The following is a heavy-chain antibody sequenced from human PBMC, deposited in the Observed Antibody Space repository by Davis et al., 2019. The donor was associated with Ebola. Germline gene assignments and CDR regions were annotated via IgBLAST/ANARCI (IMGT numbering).Heavy chain of an antibody. J-gene: IGHJ6*02. CDR3: ARDQSSGWFFYYYYGMDV. V-gene: IGHV3-33*08. CDR1: GFTFSSYG. D-gene: IGHD6-19*01. CDR2: IWYDGSNT. Sequence: GESLKISCAASGFTFSSYGMHWVRQAPGKGLEWVAVIWYDGSNTYYADSVKGRFTISRDNSKNTLYLQMNSLRAEDTAVYYCARDQSSGWFFYYYYGMDVWGQGTTVTVSS.